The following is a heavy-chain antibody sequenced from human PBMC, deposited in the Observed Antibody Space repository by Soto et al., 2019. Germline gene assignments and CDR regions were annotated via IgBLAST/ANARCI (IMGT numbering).Heavy chain of an antibody. CDR1: GFTFSSYA. Sequence: PGGSLRLSCAASGFTFSSYAMSWVRQAPGKGLEWVSAISGSGAGTYYADSVKGRFTISRDNAKNTLHLQMNSLRGEDTALYYCARDRGSPDAFDIWGQGTMVTV. J-gene: IGHJ3*02. CDR2: ISGSGAGT. CDR3: ARDRGSPDAFDI. D-gene: IGHD2-15*01. V-gene: IGHV3-23*01.